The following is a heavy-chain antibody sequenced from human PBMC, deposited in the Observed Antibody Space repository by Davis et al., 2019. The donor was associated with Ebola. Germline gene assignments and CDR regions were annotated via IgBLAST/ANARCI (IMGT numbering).Heavy chain of an antibody. CDR2: INHSGST. V-gene: IGHV4-34*01. Sequence: MPSETLSLTCAVYAGSSSAYYWSWIRHPPGQGLEWNGEINHSGSTNYNPSLKSRVTITVDTSKNQFSLKLTSVTAADTAVYYCARGGWWLRSRGSFDYWGQGTLVTVSS. J-gene: IGHJ4*02. CDR3: ARGGWWLRSRGSFDY. CDR1: AGSSSAYY. D-gene: IGHD5-12*01.